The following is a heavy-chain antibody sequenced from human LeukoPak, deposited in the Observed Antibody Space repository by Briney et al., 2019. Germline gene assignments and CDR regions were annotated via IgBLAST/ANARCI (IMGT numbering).Heavy chain of an antibody. CDR2: IIPILAIA. Sequence: SVTVSYKASGGTFNSYASSWVRQAPGQGREWMGRIIPILAIATYAQKFQGRVTITADNSTSTAYMELSSLTSEDTAVYYCARRYYDSSGYSRDYWGQGTLVTVSS. CDR1: GGTFNSYA. J-gene: IGHJ4*02. V-gene: IGHV1-69*04. CDR3: ARRYYDSSGYSRDY. D-gene: IGHD3-22*01.